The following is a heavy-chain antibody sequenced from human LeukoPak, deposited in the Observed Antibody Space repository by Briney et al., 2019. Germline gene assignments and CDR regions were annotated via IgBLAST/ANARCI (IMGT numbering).Heavy chain of an antibody. CDR1: GYTFTGYY. V-gene: IGHV1-2*02. CDR3: ARGDDSSGYYSYYYYYYYMDV. J-gene: IGHJ6*03. CDR2: INPNSGGT. Sequence: GASVKVSCKASGYTFTGYYMHWVRQAPGQGLEWMGWINPNSGGTNYAQKFQGRVTMTRDTSISTAYMELSRLRSDDTAVYYCARGDDSSGYYSYYYYYYYMDVWGKGTTVTVSS. D-gene: IGHD3-22*01.